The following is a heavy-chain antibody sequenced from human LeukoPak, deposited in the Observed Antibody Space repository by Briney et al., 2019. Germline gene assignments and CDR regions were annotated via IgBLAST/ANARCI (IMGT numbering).Heavy chain of an antibody. Sequence: PGESLKISCRGSGYSFTSYWIGWVRQMPGKGLEWMGIIYPGDSDTRYSPSFQGQVTISADKSISTAYLQWSSLKASDTAMYYCARPNYDSSGLSRNDAFDIWGQGTMVTVSS. CDR3: ARPNYDSSGLSRNDAFDI. V-gene: IGHV5-51*01. D-gene: IGHD3-22*01. CDR2: IYPGDSDT. CDR1: GYSFTSYW. J-gene: IGHJ3*02.